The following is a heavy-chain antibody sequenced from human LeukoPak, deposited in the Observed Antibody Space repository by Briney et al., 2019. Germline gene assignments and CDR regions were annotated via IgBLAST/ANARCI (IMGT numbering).Heavy chain of an antibody. D-gene: IGHD3-22*01. V-gene: IGHV3-74*01. J-gene: IGHJ3*02. Sequence: GGSLRLSCAASGFTFSSYWMHWVRQAPGKGLVWVSRTNSDGSSTSYADSVKGRFTISRDNAKNTLYLQMNSLRAEDTAVYYCARSPYYYDSSSGAFDIWGQGTMVTVSS. CDR2: TNSDGSST. CDR1: GFTFSSYW. CDR3: ARSPYYYDSSSGAFDI.